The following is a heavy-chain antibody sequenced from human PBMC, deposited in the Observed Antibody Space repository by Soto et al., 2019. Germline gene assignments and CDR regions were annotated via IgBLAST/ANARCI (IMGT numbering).Heavy chain of an antibody. V-gene: IGHV1-69*02. J-gene: IGHJ6*02. D-gene: IGHD3-10*01. Sequence: QVQLVQSGAEVKKPGSSVKVSCKASGGTFSSYTISWVRQAPGQGLEWMGRIIPILGIANYAQKFQGRVTSXXGXSXXTAEMGLSGLRSEDTAVYYGAGAGSPSYYSYGMDVWGQGTTVTVSS. CDR1: GGTFSSYT. CDR2: IIPILGIA. CDR3: AGAGSPSYYSYGMDV.